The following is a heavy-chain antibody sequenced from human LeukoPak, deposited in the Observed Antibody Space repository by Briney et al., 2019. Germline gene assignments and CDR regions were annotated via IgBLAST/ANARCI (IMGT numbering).Heavy chain of an antibody. J-gene: IGHJ4*02. Sequence: SETLSLTCAVYGGSFSGYYWSWIRQPPRKGLEWIGEINHSGSTNYNPSLKSRVTISVDTSKNQFSLKLSSVTAADTAVYYCARGGSRIAARPVDYWGQGTLVTVSS. CDR1: GGSFSGYY. D-gene: IGHD6-6*01. CDR3: ARGGSRIAARPVDY. V-gene: IGHV4-34*01. CDR2: INHSGST.